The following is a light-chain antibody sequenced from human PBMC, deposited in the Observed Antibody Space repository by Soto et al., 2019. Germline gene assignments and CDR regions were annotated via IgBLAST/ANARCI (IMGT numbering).Light chain of an antibody. Sequence: EIVMTQSPVTLSVSPGERATLSCRASQSISSNLAWYQQKPGQAPRLLIYGASTRATGIPARFSGSGSGTDFTRTIISLQSEDFAVYYCQHYNNWPPWTFGQGTKVEIK. CDR3: QHYNNWPPWT. CDR2: GAS. J-gene: IGKJ1*01. V-gene: IGKV3-15*01. CDR1: QSISSN.